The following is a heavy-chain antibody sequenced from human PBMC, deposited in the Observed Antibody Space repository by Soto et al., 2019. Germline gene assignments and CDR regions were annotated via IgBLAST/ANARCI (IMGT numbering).Heavy chain of an antibody. D-gene: IGHD3-22*01. Sequence: ASVKVSWKASGYIFTNHYIHWVRQAPGQGLEWMGIINPSGGSTNYLQKLQGRITMTRDTSTSTVYMELSSLRSEDTAVYFCARADYYDSSGFYYDCWGQGSLVTVSS. CDR2: INPSGGST. J-gene: IGHJ4*02. CDR3: ARADYYDSSGFYYDC. V-gene: IGHV1-46*01. CDR1: GYIFTNHY.